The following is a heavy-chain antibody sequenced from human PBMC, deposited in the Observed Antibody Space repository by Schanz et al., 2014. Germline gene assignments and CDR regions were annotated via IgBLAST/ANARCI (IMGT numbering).Heavy chain of an antibody. Sequence: EVQLVESEGGLIQPGGSLRLSCAVSGFTVNTNYMSWVRQAPGKGLEWISSMYINSGSTQYADSVKGRFTISRDNSKNTLYLQMNSLRAEDTAVYYCANQHYFDSVSGFDVWGQGTMVTVSS. CDR3: ANQHYFDSVSGFDV. J-gene: IGHJ3*01. CDR2: MYINSGST. V-gene: IGHV3-53*01. CDR1: GFTVNTNY. D-gene: IGHD3-22*01.